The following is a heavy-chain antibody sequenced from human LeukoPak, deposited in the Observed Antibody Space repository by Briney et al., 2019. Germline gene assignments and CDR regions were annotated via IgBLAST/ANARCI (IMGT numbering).Heavy chain of an antibody. V-gene: IGHV3-23*01. D-gene: IGHD5-12*01. CDR2: ISGSGGST. CDR1: GFTFSSYA. CDR3: ARGFYSGYARYYFDY. Sequence: SGGSLRLSCAASGFTFSSYAMSWVRQAPGKGLEWVSAISGSGGSTYYADSVKGRFTISRDNSKNTLYLQMNSLRAEDTAVYYCARGFYSGYARYYFDYWGQGTLVTVSS. J-gene: IGHJ4*02.